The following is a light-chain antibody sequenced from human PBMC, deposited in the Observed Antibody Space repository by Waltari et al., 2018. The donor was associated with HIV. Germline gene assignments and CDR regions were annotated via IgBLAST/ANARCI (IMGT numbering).Light chain of an antibody. V-gene: IGKV1-5*03. CDR1: QNVGNC. CDR3: QQYNKFPIT. Sequence: DVQITQLPSTLSASIGDRVSITCRPRQNVGNCLAWYQQKPGKAPSLLISKASTSQIGVPTNFSGSWSETHFTLTVSGLRPDDFATYYCQQYNKFPITFGHGTTL. CDR2: KAS. J-gene: IGKJ2*01.